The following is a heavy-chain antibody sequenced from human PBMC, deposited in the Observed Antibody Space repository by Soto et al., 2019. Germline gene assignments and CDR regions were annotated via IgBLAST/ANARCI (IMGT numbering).Heavy chain of an antibody. Sequence: ASVKVSCKASGYTFTSYAMHWVRHAPGQRLEWMGWINAGNGNTNYAQKFQGWVTMTRDTSISTAYMELSRLRSDDTAVYYCARGEGTTAYYYYYGMDVWGQGTTVTVSS. V-gene: IGHV1-3*01. J-gene: IGHJ6*02. CDR1: GYTFTSYA. CDR2: INAGNGNT. D-gene: IGHD1-1*01. CDR3: ARGEGTTAYYYYYGMDV.